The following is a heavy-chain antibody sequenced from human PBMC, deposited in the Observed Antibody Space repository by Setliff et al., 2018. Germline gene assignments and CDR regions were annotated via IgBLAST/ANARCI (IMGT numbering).Heavy chain of an antibody. J-gene: IGHJ4*02. D-gene: IGHD1-1*01. V-gene: IGHV4-39*01. CDR3: ARTGTYRYFDS. CDR1: GDSISSSRYY. CDR2: IYYSGTT. Sequence: KPSETLSLTCTVSGDSISSSRYYWAWIRQPPGKGLEWIGNIYYSGTTYSNPSLKSRVTMSVDTSKNQFSLRLNSVTASDTAVYYCARTGTYRYFDSWGQGTRVTVSS.